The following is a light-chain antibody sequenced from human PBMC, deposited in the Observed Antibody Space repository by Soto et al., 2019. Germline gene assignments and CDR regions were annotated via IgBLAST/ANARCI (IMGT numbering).Light chain of an antibody. CDR3: SSYAGSYTSV. CDR2: DVS. J-gene: IGLJ2*01. Sequence: QSALTQPRSVSGSPGQSVTISCSGTSSDVGGYNYVSWYQQHPGKAPKLMIYDVSKRPSGVPDRFSGSKSGNTASLTISGLQAEDEADYYCSSYAGSYTSVFGGGTKVTVL. CDR1: SSDVGGYNY. V-gene: IGLV2-11*01.